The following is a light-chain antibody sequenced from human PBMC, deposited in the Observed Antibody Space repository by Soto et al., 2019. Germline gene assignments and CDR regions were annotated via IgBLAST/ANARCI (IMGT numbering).Light chain of an antibody. Sequence: EIVWTQSPGTLSLSPGERATLSCSASQTVTNNYFTWYQQAPRQAPRLLIYGASSRATGNPDKSSGSGSVTDFTLTTSRLEPEDFAVYYCQQYGTSPFSVGRGTNVDIK. CDR1: QTVTNNY. CDR2: GAS. CDR3: QQYGTSPFS. J-gene: IGKJ3*01. V-gene: IGKV3-20*01.